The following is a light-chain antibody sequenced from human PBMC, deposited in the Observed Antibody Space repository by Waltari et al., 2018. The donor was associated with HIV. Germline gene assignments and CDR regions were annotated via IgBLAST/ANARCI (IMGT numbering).Light chain of an antibody. CDR1: QSVLYSSNNKNY. CDR3: QQYYSTPGT. CDR2: WAS. Sequence: DIVMTQSQDSLAVSLGERATINCKSSQSVLYSSNNKNYLAWYQQKPGQPPKLLIYWASTRESGVPDRFSGSGSGTDFTLTISSLQAEDVAVYYCQQYYSTPGTFGPGTKVDIK. V-gene: IGKV4-1*01. J-gene: IGKJ3*01.